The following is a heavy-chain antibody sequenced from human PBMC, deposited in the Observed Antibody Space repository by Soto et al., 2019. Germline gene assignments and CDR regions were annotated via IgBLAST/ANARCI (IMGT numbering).Heavy chain of an antibody. CDR3: AKDLTPGDDAFDV. J-gene: IGHJ3*01. CDR2: ISWNSRTV. Sequence: EVQLVESGGGLVQPGGSLRLSCAASGFTFNNYAMYWVRLAPGKGLEWVSGISWNSRTVGYADSLKGRFTISRDNAKNSLYLQMNNLRAEDTALYYCAKDLTPGDDAFDVWGQGTLVTVSS. D-gene: IGHD3-9*01. V-gene: IGHV3-9*01. CDR1: GFTFNNYA.